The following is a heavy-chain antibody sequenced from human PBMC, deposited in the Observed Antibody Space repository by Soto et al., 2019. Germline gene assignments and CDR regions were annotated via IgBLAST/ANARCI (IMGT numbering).Heavy chain of an antibody. CDR1: GYTFTGYY. CDR2: INPNSGGT. D-gene: IGHD2-21*02. Sequence: QVQLVQSGAEVKKPGASVKVSCKASGYTFTGYYMHWVRQAPGQGLEWMGWINPNSGGTNYAQKFQGWVTMTRDTSISTAYMELSRLRSDDTAVYYCARGTWGPGTVVTPPEKRDYYYYGMDVWGQGTTVTVSS. J-gene: IGHJ6*02. CDR3: ARGTWGPGTVVTPPEKRDYYYYGMDV. V-gene: IGHV1-2*04.